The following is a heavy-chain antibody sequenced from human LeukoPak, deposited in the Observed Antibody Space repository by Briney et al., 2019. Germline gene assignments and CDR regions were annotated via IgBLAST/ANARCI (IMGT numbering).Heavy chain of an antibody. CDR2: IYSGGST. D-gene: IGHD4-23*01. J-gene: IGHJ6*03. CDR3: ARVFRSGVRNSPYYYYYYMDV. CDR1: GFTVSSNY. V-gene: IGHV3-53*01. Sequence: GGSLRLSCAASGFTVSSNYMSWVRQAPGKGLEWVSVIYSGGSTYYADSVKGRFTISRDNSKNTLYLQMNGLRAEDTAVYYCARVFRSGVRNSPYYYYYYMDVWGKGTTVTVSS.